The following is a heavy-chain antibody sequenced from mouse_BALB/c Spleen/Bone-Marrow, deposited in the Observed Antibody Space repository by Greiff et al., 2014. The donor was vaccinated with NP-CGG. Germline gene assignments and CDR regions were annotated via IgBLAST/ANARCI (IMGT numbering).Heavy chain of an antibody. D-gene: IGHD2-2*01. Sequence: VQLKESGSDLVKPGASVKISCKASGYSFTGYYMHWVKQSHGKSLEWIGRVNPNNGGTSYNQKFRGKAILTVDKSSSTAYMELRSLTSEDSAVYYCANGYDYYVMDYWGQGTSVTVSS. J-gene: IGHJ4*01. CDR1: GYSFTGYY. CDR2: VNPNNGGT. CDR3: ANGYDYYVMDY. V-gene: IGHV1-26*01.